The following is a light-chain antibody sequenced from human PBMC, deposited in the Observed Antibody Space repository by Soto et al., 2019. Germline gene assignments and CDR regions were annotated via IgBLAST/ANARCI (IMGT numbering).Light chain of an antibody. J-gene: IGKJ1*01. CDR2: GAS. Sequence: EILLTQSPGTLSLSPGERATLSCRASQSVSSNYLAWYQQKTGQAPRLLIYGASTRDAGIPDRFSGSGSGTDFTLTVSRLEAEDFEVYYCQQYGSSPRTFGQGTKVDIK. V-gene: IGKV3-20*01. CDR1: QSVSSNY. CDR3: QQYGSSPRT.